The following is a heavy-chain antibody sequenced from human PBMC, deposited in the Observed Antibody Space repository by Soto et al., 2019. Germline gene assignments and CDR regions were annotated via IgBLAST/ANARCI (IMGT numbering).Heavy chain of an antibody. V-gene: IGHV3-11*06. J-gene: IGHJ4*02. CDR1: GFSFSDYY. Sequence: EGSRRRSCVASGFSFSDYYMSWFRQAPGKGPEFISYISGTGHDPSYADSVRGRFTISRDNAKNSLFLQMNSLRVEDTAVYYCAMPTRMPGNWGQGTRVTVSS. CDR3: AMPTRMPGN. CDR2: ISGTGHDP. D-gene: IGHD2-2*01.